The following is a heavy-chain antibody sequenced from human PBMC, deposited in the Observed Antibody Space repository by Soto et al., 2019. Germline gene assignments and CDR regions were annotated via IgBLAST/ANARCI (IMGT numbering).Heavy chain of an antibody. CDR2: IIPIFGTA. J-gene: IGHJ5*02. V-gene: IGHV1-69*13. CDR3: ASQSYSSSSRGPYNWFDP. Sequence: SVKVSCKASGCTFSSYAISWVRQAPGQGLEWMGGIIPIFGTANYAQKFQGRVTITADESTSTAYMELSSLRSEDTAVYYCASQSYSSSSRGPYNWFDPWGQGTLVTVTS. CDR1: GCTFSSYA. D-gene: IGHD6-6*01.